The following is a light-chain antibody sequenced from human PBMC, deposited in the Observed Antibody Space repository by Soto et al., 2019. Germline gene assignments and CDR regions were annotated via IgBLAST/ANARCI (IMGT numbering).Light chain of an antibody. Sequence: EIVLTQSPGTLSLSPGERATLSCRASQSLSSSYLAWYQQKPGQAPRLLIYGASSRATGIPDRFSGSGSGTDFTLTISRLEPEDFAVYYCQQYGSSPSATFGGGTKVEIK. CDR2: GAS. CDR1: QSLSSSY. J-gene: IGKJ4*01. V-gene: IGKV3-20*01. CDR3: QQYGSSPSAT.